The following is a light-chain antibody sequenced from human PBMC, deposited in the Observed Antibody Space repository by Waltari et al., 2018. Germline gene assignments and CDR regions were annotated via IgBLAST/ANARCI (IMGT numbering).Light chain of an antibody. Sequence: QSALTQPASVSGSPGQSITIPCTGTSSDVRGYNYVSWYQHHPGKAPKIMIYDVNDRPSGVSNRVSGSKSGNTASLTISGLQAEDEADYYCSSYRRSDIVVFGGGTKLTVL. CDR3: SSYRRSDIVV. V-gene: IGLV2-14*03. J-gene: IGLJ2*01. CDR2: DVN. CDR1: SSDVRGYNY.